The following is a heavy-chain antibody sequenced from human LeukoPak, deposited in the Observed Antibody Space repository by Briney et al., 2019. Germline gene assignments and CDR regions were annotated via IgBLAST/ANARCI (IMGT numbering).Heavy chain of an antibody. CDR1: GYTFTSCG. CDR2: ISAYNGNT. D-gene: IGHD3-10*01. Sequence: ASVKVSCKASGYTFTSCGISWVRQAPGQGLEWMGWISAYNGNTNYAQKLQGRVTTTTDTSTSTAYMELRSLRSDDTAVYYCARDYYGSGYYYYYGMDVWGQGTTVTVSS. J-gene: IGHJ6*02. V-gene: IGHV1-18*01. CDR3: ARDYYGSGYYYYYGMDV.